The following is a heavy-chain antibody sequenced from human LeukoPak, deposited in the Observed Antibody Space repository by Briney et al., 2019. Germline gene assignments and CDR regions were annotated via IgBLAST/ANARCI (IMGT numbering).Heavy chain of an antibody. D-gene: IGHD1-14*01. Sequence: GGSLRLSCAASGFTLSSYWMHWVRQGPGKGLVWVSRINSDGSRTDYADSVKGRFTISRDNAKNTLYLQMNSLRAEDTAVYYCARSRSTGGGIDYWGQGTMLSISS. CDR1: GFTLSSYW. V-gene: IGHV3-74*01. CDR3: ARSRSTGGGIDY. CDR2: INSDGSRT. J-gene: IGHJ4*02.